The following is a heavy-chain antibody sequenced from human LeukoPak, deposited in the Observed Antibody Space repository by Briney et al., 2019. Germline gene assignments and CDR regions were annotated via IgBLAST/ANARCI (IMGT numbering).Heavy chain of an antibody. CDR1: GCTFRRYA. CDR2: ISGSGGST. J-gene: IGHJ4*02. CDR3: AKPRLLSKLGTLFDY. V-gene: IGHV3-23*01. Sequence: GGSLRLSCAASGCTFRRYAMSWVRQAPGKGLEWVSAISGSGGSTYYADSVKGRFPISRDNSKNTLYLQMNSLRAEDTDVYYCAKPRLLSKLGTLFDYWGQGTLVTVSS. D-gene: IGHD6-6*01.